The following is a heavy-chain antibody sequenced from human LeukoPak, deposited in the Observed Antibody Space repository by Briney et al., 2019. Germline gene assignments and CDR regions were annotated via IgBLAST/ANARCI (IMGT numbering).Heavy chain of an antibody. CDR2: ISGSGGST. CDR3: AKASSRLSFSTSCYFDY. Sequence: PGGSLRLSCAASGFTFSSYAMSWVRQAPGKGLEWVSAISGSGGSTYYADSVKGRFTISRDNSKNTLYLQMNTLRAEDTAVYYCAKASSRLSFSTSCYFDYWGQGTLVTVSS. CDR1: GFTFSSYA. J-gene: IGHJ4*02. V-gene: IGHV3-23*01. D-gene: IGHD2-2*01.